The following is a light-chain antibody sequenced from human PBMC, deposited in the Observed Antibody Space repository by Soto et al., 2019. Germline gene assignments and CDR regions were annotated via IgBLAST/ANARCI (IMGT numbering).Light chain of an antibody. CDR3: AVWDDSLSGVV. V-gene: IGLV1-47*02. Sequence: QSVLAQPPSASGTPGQRVTISCSGSTSNVGSNLASWYQQLPGSAPKLLIYNDYERPSGVPDRFSGSKSGTSASLGISGLRSEDVADYFCAVWDDSLSGVVFGGGTQLTVL. CDR2: NDY. CDR1: TSNVGSNL. J-gene: IGLJ2*01.